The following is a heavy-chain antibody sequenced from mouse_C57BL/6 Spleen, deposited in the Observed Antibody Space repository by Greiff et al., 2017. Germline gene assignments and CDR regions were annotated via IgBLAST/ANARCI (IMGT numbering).Heavy chain of an antibody. J-gene: IGHJ1*03. D-gene: IGHD1-1*01. CDR1: GYTFTSYW. V-gene: IGHV1-64*01. CDR3: TRPYGSSYDGYLDV. CDR2: IHPNSGST. Sequence: QVQLQQSGAELVKPGASVKLSCKASGYTFTSYWMHWVKQRPGQGLEWIGMIHPNSGSTNYNEKLKSKATLSVDKSSSTDYMQLSSLTSEDSAVYDGTRPYGSSYDGYLDVWGTGTTVTVSS.